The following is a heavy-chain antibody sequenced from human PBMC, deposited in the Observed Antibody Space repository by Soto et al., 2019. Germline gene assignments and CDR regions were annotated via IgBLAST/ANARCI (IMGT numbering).Heavy chain of an antibody. CDR1: GYTFTGYY. CDR3: ARDRVDLVGFATAVAGTYLVSYYYGMDV. V-gene: IGHV1-2*04. Sequence: GASVKVSCKASGYTFTGYYMHWVRQAPGQGLEWMGWINPNSGGTNYAQKFQGWVTMTRDTSISTAYMELSRLRSDDTAVYYCARDRVDLVGFATAVAGTYLVSYYYGMDVWGQGTTVTVSS. J-gene: IGHJ6*02. D-gene: IGHD6-19*01. CDR2: INPNSGGT.